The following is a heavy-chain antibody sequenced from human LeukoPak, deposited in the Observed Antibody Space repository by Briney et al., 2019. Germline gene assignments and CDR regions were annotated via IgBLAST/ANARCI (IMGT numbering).Heavy chain of an antibody. Sequence: ASVKVSCKASGYTFTSYAMNWVRQAPGQGLEWMGWINTNTGNPTYAQGFTGRFVFSLDTSVSTAYLQISSLKAEDTAVYYCARDNVLLWFGELRSGNWFDPWGQGTLVTVSS. V-gene: IGHV7-4-1*02. CDR1: GYTFTSYA. CDR3: ARDNVLLWFGELRSGNWFDP. J-gene: IGHJ5*02. D-gene: IGHD3-10*01. CDR2: INTNTGNP.